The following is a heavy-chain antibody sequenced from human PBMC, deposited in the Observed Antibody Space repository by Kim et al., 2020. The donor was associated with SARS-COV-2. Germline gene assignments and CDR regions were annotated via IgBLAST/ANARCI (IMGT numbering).Heavy chain of an antibody. V-gene: IGHV7-4-1*02. D-gene: IGHD6-6*01. J-gene: IGHJ4*02. CDR3: ARHSLSSDFDY. Sequence: NPNHAQGFTGRYVFSLDTSDSTAYMQINSLRTEDTAVYYCARHSLSSDFDYWGQGTLLTVSS. CDR2: NP.